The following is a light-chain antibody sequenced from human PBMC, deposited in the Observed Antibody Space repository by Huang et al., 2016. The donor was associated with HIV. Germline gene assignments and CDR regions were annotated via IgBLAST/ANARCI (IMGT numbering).Light chain of an antibody. CDR2: GAS. V-gene: IGKV3-11*01. Sequence: EIVLTQSPATLSLSPGERVTLSCRASQSISSYLAWYKQKPGHAPRLLSYGASNRATGIPARFSGSGSGTDFTLTISSLEPEDFAVYYCQQRTNWPPVTFGQGTRLEIK. CDR1: QSISSY. J-gene: IGKJ5*01. CDR3: QQRTNWPPVT.